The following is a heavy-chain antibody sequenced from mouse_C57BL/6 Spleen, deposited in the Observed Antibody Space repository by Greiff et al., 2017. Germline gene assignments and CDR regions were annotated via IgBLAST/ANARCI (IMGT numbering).Heavy chain of an antibody. D-gene: IGHD2-1*01. J-gene: IGHJ4*01. V-gene: IGHV1-50*01. CDR2: IDPSDSYT. CDR3: ARYLYGNYYAMDY. Sequence: QVQLQQPGAELVKPGASVKLSCKASGYTFTSYWMQWVKQRPGQGLEWIGEIDPSDSYTNYNQKFKGKATLTVDTSYSTAYMQLSRLTSEDSAVYYCARYLYGNYYAMDYWGQGTSVTVSS. CDR1: GYTFTSYW.